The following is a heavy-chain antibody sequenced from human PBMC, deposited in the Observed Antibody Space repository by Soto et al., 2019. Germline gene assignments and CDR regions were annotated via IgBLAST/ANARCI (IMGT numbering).Heavy chain of an antibody. CDR1: GFTFSGSA. D-gene: IGHD1-7*01. CDR2: IRSKANSYAT. CDR3: TSGLTGTPRGKITNYYYYYYMDV. Sequence: EVQLVESGGGLVQPGGSLKLSCAASGFTFSGSAMHWVRQASGKGLEWVGRIRSKANSYATAYAASVKGRFTISRDDSKNTAYLQMNSLKTEDTAVYYCTSGLTGTPRGKITNYYYYYYMDVWGKGTTVTVAS. J-gene: IGHJ6*03. V-gene: IGHV3-73*01.